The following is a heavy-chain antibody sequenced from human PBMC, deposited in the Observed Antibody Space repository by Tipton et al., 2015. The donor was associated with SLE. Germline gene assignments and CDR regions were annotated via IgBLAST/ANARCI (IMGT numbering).Heavy chain of an antibody. J-gene: IGHJ2*01. V-gene: IGHV4-34*01. Sequence: TLSLTCAVYGGSFSGYYWSWIRQPPGKGLEWIGEINHSGSTYYNPSLKSRVTISVDTSKNQFSLKLSSVTAADTAVYYCARDRDSSSWYNWYFDLWGRGTLVTVSS. CDR1: GGSFSGYY. CDR2: INHSGST. D-gene: IGHD6-13*01. CDR3: ARDRDSSSWYNWYFDL.